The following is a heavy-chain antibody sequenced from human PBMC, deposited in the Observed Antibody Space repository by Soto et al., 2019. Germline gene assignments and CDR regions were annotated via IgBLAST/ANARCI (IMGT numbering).Heavy chain of an antibody. CDR3: ARVGYYDSSGSREHYYYGMDV. V-gene: IGHV1-18*01. CDR1: GYTFTSYG. J-gene: IGHJ6*02. D-gene: IGHD3-22*01. Sequence: GASVKVSCKASGYTFTSYGISWVRQAPGQGLEWMGWISAYNGNTNYAQKLQGRVTMTTDTSTSTAYMELRSLRSDGAAVYYCARVGYYDSSGSREHYYYGMDVWGQGTTVTVSS. CDR2: ISAYNGNT.